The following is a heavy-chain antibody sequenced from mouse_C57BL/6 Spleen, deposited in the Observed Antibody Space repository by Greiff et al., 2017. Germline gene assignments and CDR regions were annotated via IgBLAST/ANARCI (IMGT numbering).Heavy chain of an antibody. V-gene: IGHV5-4*01. CDR3: ARDQYYYGSSSWFAY. CDR1: GFTFSSYA. Sequence: EVKVVESGGGLVKPGGSLKLSCAASGFTFSSYAMSWVRQTPEKRLEWVATISDGGSYTYYPDNVKGRFTISRDNAKNNLYLQMSHLKSEDTAMYYCARDQYYYGSSSWFAYWGQGTLVTVSA. J-gene: IGHJ3*01. CDR2: ISDGGSYT. D-gene: IGHD1-1*01.